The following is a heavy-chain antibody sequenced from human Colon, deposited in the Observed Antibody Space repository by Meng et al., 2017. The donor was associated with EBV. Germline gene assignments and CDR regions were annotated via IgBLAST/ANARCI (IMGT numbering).Heavy chain of an antibody. CDR1: STSNSSSKC. J-gene: IGHJ5*02. V-gene: IGHV4-4*02. CDR2: GYHNGHA. Sequence: VGPLWPRAGLAQSSWSLSLPCVVSSTSNSSSKCWSWIGKSLGEGVELIGAGYHNGHANYNPSLKSRVSMSVDESKKEFSLNLKSVTAADTAVYYCARDGGVTHIPWGQGVLVTVSS. CDR3: ARDGGVTHIP. D-gene: IGHD2-8*02.